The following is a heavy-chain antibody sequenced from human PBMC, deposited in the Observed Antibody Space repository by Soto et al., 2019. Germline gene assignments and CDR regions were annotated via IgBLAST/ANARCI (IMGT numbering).Heavy chain of an antibody. J-gene: IGHJ5*02. CDR2: INHSGTT. D-gene: IGHD1-7*01. Sequence: PSETLSLTCAVYGGSFSRFYLSWIRQPPGKGLEWIWEINHSGTTNSNPSLKSRVTISVDTSKNQFSLKLSSVTDADTAVYYCARDHTPRYNWNYFSWFDPWGQGTLVTVSS. CDR1: GGSFSRFY. CDR3: ARDHTPRYNWNYFSWFDP. V-gene: IGHV4-34*01.